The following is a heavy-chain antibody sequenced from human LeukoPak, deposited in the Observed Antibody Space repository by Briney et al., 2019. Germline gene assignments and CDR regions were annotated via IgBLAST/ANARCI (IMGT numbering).Heavy chain of an antibody. D-gene: IGHD3-22*01. V-gene: IGHV1-46*01. CDR2: INPSGGST. CDR1: GYTFTSYY. CDR3: ARDRLYYDSGGNFDY. J-gene: IGHJ4*02. Sequence: ASVKVSCKASGYTFTSYYMHWVRQAPGQGLEWMGIINPSGGSTSYAQKFQGRVTMTRDTSTSTVYMELSSLRSEDTAVYSCARDRLYYDSGGNFDYWGQGTLVTVSS.